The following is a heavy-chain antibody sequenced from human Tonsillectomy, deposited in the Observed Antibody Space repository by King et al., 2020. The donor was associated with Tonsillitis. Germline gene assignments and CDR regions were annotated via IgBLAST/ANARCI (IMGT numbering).Heavy chain of an antibody. CDR2: ISSSSSYT. V-gene: IGHV3-11*05. J-gene: IGHJ3*02. CDR3: ARVNFGSSGLDAFDI. D-gene: IGHD6-25*01. Sequence: QVQLVESGGGLVKPGGSLRLSCAASGFTFSDFYMSWVRQAPGKGLEWISYISSSSSYTNYADSVRGRFSISRDNAKNSLYLKMNSLRADDTAVYYCARVNFGSSGLDAFDIWGQGTMVTVSS. CDR1: GFTFSDFY.